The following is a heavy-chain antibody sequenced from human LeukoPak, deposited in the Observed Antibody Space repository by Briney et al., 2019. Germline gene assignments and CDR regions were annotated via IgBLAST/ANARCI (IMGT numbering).Heavy chain of an antibody. CDR3: VRDQYAYCVTTSCYDLGGYFDY. Sequence: GGCLRLSCAASGFTFRNYWMTWVRQAPGKGLEWVANIKQDGSEIYYLDSVKGRFTISRDNAKNSLYLQMNSLRVEDTAVYYCVRDQYAYCVTTSCYDLGGYFDYWGQGTLVTVSS. CDR2: IKQDGSEI. D-gene: IGHD2-2*01. CDR1: GFTFRNYW. V-gene: IGHV3-7*01. J-gene: IGHJ4*02.